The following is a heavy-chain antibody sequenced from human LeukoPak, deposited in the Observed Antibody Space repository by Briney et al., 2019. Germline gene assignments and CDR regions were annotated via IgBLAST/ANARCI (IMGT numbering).Heavy chain of an antibody. CDR2: ISGRAGST. V-gene: IGHV3-23*01. CDR3: AKDGSDYDILTGYPYCYYYMDV. CDR1: GFTFSSYA. Sequence: GGSLRLSCAASGFTFSSYAMSWVRQAPGKGLEWVSAISGRAGSTDYADSVKGRFTISRDNSKNTLYLQMNSLRAEDTAVCYCAKDGSDYDILTGYPYCYYYMDVWGKGTTVTISS. J-gene: IGHJ6*03. D-gene: IGHD3-9*01.